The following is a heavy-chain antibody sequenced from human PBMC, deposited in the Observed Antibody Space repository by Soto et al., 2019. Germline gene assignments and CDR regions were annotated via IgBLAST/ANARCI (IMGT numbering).Heavy chain of an antibody. CDR2: IYWDDDK. V-gene: IGHV2-5*02. CDR3: ALRVAVAGLGRAEYFQH. D-gene: IGHD6-19*01. J-gene: IGHJ1*01. Sequence: SGPTLVNPTQTLTLTCTFSWFSLSTSGVGVGWIRQPPGKALEWLALIYWDDDKRYSPSLKSRLTITKDTSKNQVVLTMTNMDPVDTATYYCALRVAVAGLGRAEYFQHWGQGTLVTVS. CDR1: WFSLSTSGVG.